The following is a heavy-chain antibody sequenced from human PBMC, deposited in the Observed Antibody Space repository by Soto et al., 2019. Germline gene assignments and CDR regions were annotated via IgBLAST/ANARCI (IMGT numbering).Heavy chain of an antibody. J-gene: IGHJ4*02. CDR2: IWYDGSNK. D-gene: IGHD2-15*01. Sequence: QVQLVESGGGVVQPGRSLRLSCAASGFTFSSHGMHWVRQAPGKGLEWVADIWYDGSNKYYADSVKGRFTISRDNSKNTLYLQMNSLRAEDTAVYYCARVAYCSGGSCYYFDYWGQGTLVTVSS. V-gene: IGHV3-33*01. CDR1: GFTFSSHG. CDR3: ARVAYCSGGSCYYFDY.